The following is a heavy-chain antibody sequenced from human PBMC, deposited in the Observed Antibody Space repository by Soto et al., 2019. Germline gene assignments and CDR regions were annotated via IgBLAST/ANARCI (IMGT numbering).Heavy chain of an antibody. CDR2: IIPIFGTA. CDR3: ARDPGLLWFGVAWGYYGMDV. CDR1: GGTFSSYA. J-gene: IGHJ6*02. D-gene: IGHD3-10*01. Sequence: VASVKVSCKASGGTFSSYAISWVRQAPGQGLEWMGGIIPIFGTANYAQKFQGRVTITADESTSTAYMELSSLRSEDTAVYYCARDPGLLWFGVAWGYYGMDVWGQGTTVTVSS. V-gene: IGHV1-69*13.